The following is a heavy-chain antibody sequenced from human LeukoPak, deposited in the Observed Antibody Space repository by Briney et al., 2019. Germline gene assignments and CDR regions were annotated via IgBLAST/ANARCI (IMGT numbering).Heavy chain of an antibody. D-gene: IGHD3-10*01. CDR2: ISSSSSYI. V-gene: IGHV3-21*01. CDR3: ARDHPYGSGSYDFDY. CDR1: GFTFSSYA. Sequence: GGSLRLSCAASGFTFSSYAMNWVRQAPGKGLEWVSSISSSSSYIYYADSVKGRFTISRDNAMNSLYLQMNSLRAEDTAVYYCARDHPYGSGSYDFDYWGQGTLVTVSS. J-gene: IGHJ4*02.